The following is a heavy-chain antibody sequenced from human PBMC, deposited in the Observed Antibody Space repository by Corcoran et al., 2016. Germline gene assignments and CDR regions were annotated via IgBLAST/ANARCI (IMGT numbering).Heavy chain of an antibody. CDR3: AKDRANKWLAHYCYYYGMDV. Sequence: EVQLVESGGGLVQPGRSLRLSCAASGFIFDYYGMHWVRQAPGKGLEWVSGISWNSGQIVYADSGKGRFTISRANAKNSLYMQMNSVRGEGPALYYCAKDRANKWLAHYCYYYGMDVWGQGTTVIVSS. V-gene: IGHV3-9*01. J-gene: IGHJ6*02. CDR2: ISWNSGQI. D-gene: IGHD6-19*01. CDR1: GFIFDYYG.